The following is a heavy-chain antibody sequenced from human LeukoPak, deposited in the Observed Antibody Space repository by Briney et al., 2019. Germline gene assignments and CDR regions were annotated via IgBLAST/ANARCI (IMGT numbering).Heavy chain of an antibody. CDR1: GYSFTSYW. D-gene: IGHD1-26*01. J-gene: IGHJ4*02. CDR3: ARHSGSSNEGFDY. CDR2: IYPGDYDT. V-gene: IGHV5-51*01. Sequence: RGESLKISCKGSGYSFTSYWIGWVRPMPGKGLEWMGIIYPGDYDTRYSPSFQGQVTISADKSISTAYLQWSSLRASDTAMYYCARHSGSSNEGFDYWGQGTLVTVSS.